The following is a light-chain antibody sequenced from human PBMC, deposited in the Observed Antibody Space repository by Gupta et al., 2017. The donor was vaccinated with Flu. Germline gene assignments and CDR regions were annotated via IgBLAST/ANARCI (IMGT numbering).Light chain of an antibody. V-gene: IGLV1-47*01. Sequence: QSLLTQPPSASGTPGQRVTMSCSGSSSNTENNAVYWYQPLPGTAPKLLISRNYDRPSGVPDRFSGSKSDTSASLVISGLRAEDEADYYCAAWDDSLSGWVFGGGTKLTVL. CDR1: SSNTENNA. J-gene: IGLJ3*02. CDR3: AAWDDSLSGWV. CDR2: RNY.